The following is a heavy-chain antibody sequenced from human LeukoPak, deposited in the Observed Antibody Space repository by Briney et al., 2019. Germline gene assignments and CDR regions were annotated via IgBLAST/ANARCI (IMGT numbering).Heavy chain of an antibody. Sequence: PGGSLRLSCAASGFTVSSNYMSWVRQAPGEGLEWVPVIYSGGSTYYADSVKGRFTISRDNSKNTLYLQMNSLRAEDTAVYYCASSLKWELLPLDCWGQGTLVTVSS. CDR2: IYSGGST. CDR3: ASSLKWELLPLDC. J-gene: IGHJ4*02. D-gene: IGHD1-26*01. CDR1: GFTVSSNY. V-gene: IGHV3-53*01.